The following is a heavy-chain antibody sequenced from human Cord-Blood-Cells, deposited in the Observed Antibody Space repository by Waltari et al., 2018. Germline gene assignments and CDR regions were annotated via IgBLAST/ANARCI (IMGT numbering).Heavy chain of an antibody. D-gene: IGHD1-20*01. CDR1: GGSISSSSYH. J-gene: IGHJ6*03. V-gene: IGHV4-39*01. CDR2: IYYSGST. CDR3: ARYNWDYYYYYMDV. Sequence: QLHLQESAPGLVKPSETLSLTCPVSGGSISSSSYHWGRIRQPPGKGLEWIGSIYYSGSTYYNPSLKSRVTISVDTSKNQFSLKLSSVTAADTAVYYCARYNWDYYYYYMDVWGKGTTVTVSS.